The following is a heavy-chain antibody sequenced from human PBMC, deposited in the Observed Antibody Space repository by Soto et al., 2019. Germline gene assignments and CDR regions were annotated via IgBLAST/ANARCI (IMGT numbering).Heavy chain of an antibody. CDR3: ARDLGGCYQGWFDY. J-gene: IGHJ4*02. CDR1: GYTFTVYY. D-gene: IGHD1-26*01. V-gene: IGHV1-2*04. CDR2: INPNSGGT. Sequence: ASVKVSCEASGYTFTVYYMHWVRQAPGQGLEWMGWINPNSGGTNYAQKFQGWVTMTRDTSISTAYMELSRLRSDDTAAYYCARDLGGCYQGWFDYWGQGTLVTVSS.